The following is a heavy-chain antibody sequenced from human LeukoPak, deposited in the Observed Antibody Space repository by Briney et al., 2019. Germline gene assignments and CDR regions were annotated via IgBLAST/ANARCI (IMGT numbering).Heavy chain of an antibody. CDR1: GFTFSSYA. D-gene: IGHD5-24*01. CDR2: ISGSGGST. CDR3: ARGVEMATIFYFDY. Sequence: GGSLRLSCAASGFTFSSYAMSWVRQAPGKGLEWVSAISGSGGSTYYADSVKGRFTISRDNAKNSLYLQMNSLRAEDTAVYYCARGVEMATIFYFDYWGQGTLVTVSS. J-gene: IGHJ4*02. V-gene: IGHV3-23*01.